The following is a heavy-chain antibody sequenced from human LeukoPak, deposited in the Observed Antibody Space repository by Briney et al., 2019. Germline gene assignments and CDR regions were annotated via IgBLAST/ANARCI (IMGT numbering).Heavy chain of an antibody. CDR1: VYDFTDLY. J-gene: IGHJ5*02. CDR3: ATASVTRMRDP. Sequence: ASLKVSCKASVYDFTDLYSHGVRHAPGQGLEWMGWINPYSGASIYAQKFQGRVTMETSSSTVYMQLSRLRYDDTAVYYCATASVTRMRDPWGQGTLVTVSS. V-gene: IGHV1-2*02. CDR2: INPYSGAS.